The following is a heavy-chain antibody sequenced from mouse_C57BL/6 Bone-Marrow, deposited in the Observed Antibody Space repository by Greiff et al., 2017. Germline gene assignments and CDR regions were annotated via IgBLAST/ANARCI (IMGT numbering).Heavy chain of an antibody. J-gene: IGHJ1*03. Sequence: QVQLQQPGAELVKPGASVKMSCKASGYTFTSYWITWVKQRPGQGLEWIGDIYPGSGSTNYNEKFKSKATLTVDTSSSTASMQLGSLTSEDSAVYYCARPYYSNYWYFDVWGTGTTVTVSS. V-gene: IGHV1-55*01. D-gene: IGHD2-5*01. CDR3: ARPYYSNYWYFDV. CDR2: IYPGSGST. CDR1: GYTFTSYW.